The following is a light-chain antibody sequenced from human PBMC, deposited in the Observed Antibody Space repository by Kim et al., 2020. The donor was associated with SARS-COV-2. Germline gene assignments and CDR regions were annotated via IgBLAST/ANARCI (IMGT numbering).Light chain of an antibody. V-gene: IGLV1-44*01. CDR1: SSNIGSNA. J-gene: IGLJ2*01. CDR2: NNN. CDR3: AAWDDSLNAVI. Sequence: ELTQPPSASGTPGQRVTISCSGSSSNIGSNAVNWYQQLPGTTPKLLIYNNNQRPSGVPERFSGSKSGASASLAISGLQSEDESDYYCAAWDDSLNAVIFGGGTQLTVL.